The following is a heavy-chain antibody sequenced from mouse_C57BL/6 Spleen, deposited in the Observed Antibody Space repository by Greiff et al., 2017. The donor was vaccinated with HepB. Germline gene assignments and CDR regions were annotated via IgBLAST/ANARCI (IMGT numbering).Heavy chain of an antibody. CDR1: GYAFSSSW. CDR3: ASLLPFAY. V-gene: IGHV1-82*01. D-gene: IGHD2-1*01. CDR2: IYPGDGDT. J-gene: IGHJ3*01. Sequence: VQLKQSGPELVKPGASVKISCKASGYAFSSSWMNWVKQRPGKGLEWIGRIYPGDGDTNYNGKFKGKATLTADKSSSTAYMQLSSLTSEDSAVYFCASLLPFAYWGQGTLVTVSA.